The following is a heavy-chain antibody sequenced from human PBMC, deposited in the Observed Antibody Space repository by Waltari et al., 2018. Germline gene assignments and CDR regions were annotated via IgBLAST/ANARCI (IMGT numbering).Heavy chain of an antibody. Sequence: QVQLVQSGAEVKKPGASVKVSCKASGYTFTGYSIHWVRQAPGQGLEWMGWINPNSGGTNYAQKFQGWVTMTRDTSISTAYMELSRLRSDDTAVYYCARGSCLKTICYYYYGMDVWGQGTTVTVSS. V-gene: IGHV1-2*04. CDR1: GYTFTGYS. CDR3: ARGSCLKTICYYYYGMDV. J-gene: IGHJ6*02. CDR2: INPNSGGT. D-gene: IGHD3-16*01.